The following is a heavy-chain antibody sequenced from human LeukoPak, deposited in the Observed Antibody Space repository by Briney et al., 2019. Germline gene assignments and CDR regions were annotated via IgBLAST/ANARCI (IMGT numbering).Heavy chain of an antibody. J-gene: IGHJ4*02. CDR2: IRYDGSNK. V-gene: IGHV3-30*02. CDR1: GFTFSSYG. D-gene: IGHD2-15*01. Sequence: PGGSLRLSCAASGFTFSSYGMHWVRQAPGKGLEWVAFIRYDGSNKYYADSVKGRFTISRDNSKNTLYLQMNGLRAEDTAVYYCSVVVVVVAATQVDYWGQGTLVTVSS. CDR3: SVVVVVVAATQVDY.